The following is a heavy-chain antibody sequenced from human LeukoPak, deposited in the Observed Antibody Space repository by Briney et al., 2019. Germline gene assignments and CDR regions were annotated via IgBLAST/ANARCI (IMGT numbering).Heavy chain of an antibody. CDR2: ISSSSSTI. CDR3: ARGYDPDYYYYYMDV. CDR1: GFTFSSYS. V-gene: IGHV3-48*01. Sequence: GGSLRLSCAASGFTFSSYSMNWVRQAPGKGLEWVSYISSSSSTIYYADSVKGRFTISRDNAKNSLYLQLNSLRAEDTAVYYCARGYDPDYYYYYMDVWGKGTTVTVSS. D-gene: IGHD1-14*01. J-gene: IGHJ6*03.